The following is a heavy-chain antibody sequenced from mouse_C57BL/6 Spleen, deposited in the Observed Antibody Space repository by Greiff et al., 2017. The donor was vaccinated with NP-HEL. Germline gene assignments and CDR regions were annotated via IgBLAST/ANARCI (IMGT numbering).Heavy chain of an antibody. CDR3: TTDYYGSAWFAY. Sequence: VQLQQSGAELVRPGASVKLSCTASGFNIKDYYMHWVKQRPEQGLEWIGRIDPEDGDTEYAPKFQGKATMTADTSSNTAYLPLSSLTSEDTAVYYCTTDYYGSAWFAYWGQGTLVTVSA. V-gene: IGHV14-1*01. CDR2: IDPEDGDT. D-gene: IGHD1-1*01. CDR1: GFNIKDYY. J-gene: IGHJ3*01.